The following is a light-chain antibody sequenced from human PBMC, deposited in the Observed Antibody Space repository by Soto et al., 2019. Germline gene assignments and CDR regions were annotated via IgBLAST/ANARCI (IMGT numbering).Light chain of an antibody. CDR2: SNN. CDR1: SSKNGINT. CDR3: AAWDDSLNGYG. V-gene: IGLV1-44*01. Sequence: QSVLTQPPSTSWTPRQRGTISFSGSSSKNGINTVNWYQQLPGTAPKLLIYSNNQRPSGVPDRFSGSKSGTSASLAISGLQSEDEAGYYCAAWDDSLNGYGFGTGTKVTVL. J-gene: IGLJ1*01.